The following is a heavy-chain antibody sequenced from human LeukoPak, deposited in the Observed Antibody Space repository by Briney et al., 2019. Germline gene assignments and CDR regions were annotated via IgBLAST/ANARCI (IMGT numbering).Heavy chain of an antibody. Sequence: ASVEVSCKSSGYTFNSYGITWVRQAPGQGLEWMGWIHTYNGHTNYAQKLQGRVTMTTDTSTSTAYMELRSLRSDDTAVYYCARDLTAAAGPFDYWGQGTLVTVSS. J-gene: IGHJ4*02. V-gene: IGHV1-18*01. CDR1: GYTFNSYG. D-gene: IGHD6-13*01. CDR2: IHTYNGHT. CDR3: ARDLTAAAGPFDY.